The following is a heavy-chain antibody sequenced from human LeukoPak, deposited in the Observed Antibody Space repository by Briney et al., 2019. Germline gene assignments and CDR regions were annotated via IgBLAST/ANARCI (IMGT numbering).Heavy chain of an antibody. Sequence: ASVKVSCKASSYTFTRYGISWVRQAPGQGLEWMGWISGSNGNTNYAQKFLGRVTMTADTSTSTAYMELRSLTSDDTAVYYCAISGRGTYYYFDLWGQGTLVTVSS. CDR3: AISGRGTYYYFDL. D-gene: IGHD5-12*01. CDR2: ISGSNGNT. V-gene: IGHV1-18*01. J-gene: IGHJ4*02. CDR1: SYTFTRYG.